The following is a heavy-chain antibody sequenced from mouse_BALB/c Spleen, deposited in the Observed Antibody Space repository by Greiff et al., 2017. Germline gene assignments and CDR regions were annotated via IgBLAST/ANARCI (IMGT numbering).Heavy chain of an antibody. Sequence: VQLQQFGAELVKPGASVKISCKASGYTFTDYNMDWVKQSHGKSLEWIGDINPNNGGTSYNQKFKGKATLTVDKSSSTAYMELRSLTSEDSAVYYCARWKGYGRYYCAMDYWGQGTSVTVSS. V-gene: IGHV1-18*01. D-gene: IGHD1-1*01. J-gene: IGHJ4*01. CDR2: INPNNGGT. CDR1: GYTFTDYN. CDR3: ARWKGYGRYYCAMDY.